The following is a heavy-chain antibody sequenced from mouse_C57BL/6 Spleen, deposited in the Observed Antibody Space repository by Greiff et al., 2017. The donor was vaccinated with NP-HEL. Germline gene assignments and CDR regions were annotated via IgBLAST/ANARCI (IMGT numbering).Heavy chain of an antibody. V-gene: IGHV1-69*01. CDR3: ARWGGYYVDY. CDR2: IDPSDSYT. J-gene: IGHJ2*01. D-gene: IGHD1-1*02. Sequence: VQLQQPGAELVMPGASVKLSCKASGYTFTSYWMHWVKQRPGQGLEWIGEIDPSDSYTNYNQKFKGKSTLTVDKSASTAYMQLSSLTSEDSAVYYCARWGGYYVDYWGQGTTLTVSS. CDR1: GYTFTSYW.